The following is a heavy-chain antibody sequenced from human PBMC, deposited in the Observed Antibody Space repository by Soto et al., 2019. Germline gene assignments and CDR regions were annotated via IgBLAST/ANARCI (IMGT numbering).Heavy chain of an antibody. Sequence: QSRSLTGGISGDYVASIWAVCNWIKQSPSRGLEWLGRTYYRSKWYIDYAVSVKSRITINPDISNNQVSLHLNSVTPDYSVSYYCVRLIGHSRLDSCGQGTLVTV. J-gene: IGHJ5*01. CDR2: TYYRSKWYI. CDR1: GDYVASIWAV. D-gene: IGHD2-21*01. V-gene: IGHV6-1*01. CDR3: VRLIGHSRLDS.